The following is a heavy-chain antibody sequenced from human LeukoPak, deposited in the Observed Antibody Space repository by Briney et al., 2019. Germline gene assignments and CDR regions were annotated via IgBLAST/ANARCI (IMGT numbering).Heavy chain of an antibody. CDR2: IYSGGST. Sequence: GGSLRLSCAASGFTVSSNYMSWVRQAPGKGLEWVSVIYSGGSTYYADSVKGRFTISRDNSKNTLYLQMNSLRAEDTAVYYCASEVVVAAIFDYWGQGTLVTVSS. CDR1: GFTVSSNY. CDR3: ASEVVVAAIFDY. J-gene: IGHJ4*02. V-gene: IGHV3-53*01. D-gene: IGHD2-15*01.